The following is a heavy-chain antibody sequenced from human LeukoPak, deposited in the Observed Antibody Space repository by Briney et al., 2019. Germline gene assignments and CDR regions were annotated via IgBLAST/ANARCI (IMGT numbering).Heavy chain of an antibody. D-gene: IGHD5-12*01. J-gene: IGHJ4*02. CDR1: GFTFSSYE. Sequence: GGSLRLSCAASGFTFSSYEMNWVRQAPGKGLEWVSYISSSGSTIYYADSVKGRFTISRDNAKNSLYLQMNSLRVEDTAVYYCAKSPGGYSGPFGDWGQGTLVTVSS. CDR2: ISSSGSTI. V-gene: IGHV3-48*03. CDR3: AKSPGGYSGPFGD.